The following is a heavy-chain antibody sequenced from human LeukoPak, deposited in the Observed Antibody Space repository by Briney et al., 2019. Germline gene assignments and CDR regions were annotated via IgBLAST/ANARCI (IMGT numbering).Heavy chain of an antibody. Sequence: GGSLRLSCAASGFTVSSNYISWVRQAPGKGLEWVSVIYSGGGTNYADSVKGRFTISRDNSKNTLYLQMNSLRAEDTAVYYCASPDYYASGSFDVWGQGTLVTVSS. D-gene: IGHD3-10*01. J-gene: IGHJ4*02. CDR3: ASPDYYASGSFDV. V-gene: IGHV3-53*01. CDR1: GFTVSSNY. CDR2: IYSGGGT.